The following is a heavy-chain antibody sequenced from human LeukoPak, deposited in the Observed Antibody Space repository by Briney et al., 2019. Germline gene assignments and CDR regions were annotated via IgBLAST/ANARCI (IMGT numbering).Heavy chain of an antibody. V-gene: IGHV1-2*06. CDR1: GYIFSAYY. J-gene: IGHJ4*02. CDR2: INPNSGVT. D-gene: IGHD2-21*02. Sequence: ASVKVSCKASGYIFSAYYVHWVRQAPGQGPEWMGRINPNSGVTHYVQKFQGRVTMTIDPSISTVFLELTKLTSDDTAAYYCAGISYCGDDCYSLDYWGQGTLVRVSS. CDR3: AGISYCGDDCYSLDY.